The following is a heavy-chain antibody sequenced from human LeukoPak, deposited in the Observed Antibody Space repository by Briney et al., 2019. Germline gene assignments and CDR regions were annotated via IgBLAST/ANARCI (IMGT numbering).Heavy chain of an antibody. D-gene: IGHD3-16*01. CDR2: INPNSGGT. Sequence: VASVKVSCKASGYTFTGYYMHWVRQAPGQGLEWMGWINPNSGGTNYAQKFQGRVTMTRDTSISTAYMELSGLRSDDTAVYYCARDTAPRIISDYFDYWGQGTLVTVSS. CDR1: GYTFTGYY. CDR3: ARDTAPRIISDYFDY. J-gene: IGHJ4*02. V-gene: IGHV1-2*02.